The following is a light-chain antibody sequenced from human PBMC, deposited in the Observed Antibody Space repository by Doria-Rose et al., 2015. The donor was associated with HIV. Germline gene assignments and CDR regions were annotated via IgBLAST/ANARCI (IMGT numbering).Light chain of an antibody. J-gene: IGKJ1*01. CDR2: DGS. Sequence: EIVLTQSPGTLSLSPGERATLSCRASQRFSSTYLTWYQQQPGQAPSLLIYDGSTRATGIPDRFSASGSGTDFTLTINRLEPEDFALYYCHQYGTSWTFGQGTKAEI. CDR3: HQYGTSWT. V-gene: IGKV3-20*01. CDR1: QRFSSTY.